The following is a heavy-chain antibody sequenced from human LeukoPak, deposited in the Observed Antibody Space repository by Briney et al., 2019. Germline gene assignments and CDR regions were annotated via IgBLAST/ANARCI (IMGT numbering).Heavy chain of an antibody. V-gene: IGHV3-23*01. J-gene: IGHJ5*02. D-gene: IGHD3-16*01. CDR2: ISGSGGST. CDR1: GFTFSSYA. Sequence: HAGGSLRLSCVASGFTFSSYAMSWVRQAPGKGLEWVSAISGSGGSTYYADSVKGRFTISRDNSKNTLYLQMNSLRAEDTAVYYCAKVPSLILINWFDPWGQGTLVTVSS. CDR3: AKVPSLILINWFDP.